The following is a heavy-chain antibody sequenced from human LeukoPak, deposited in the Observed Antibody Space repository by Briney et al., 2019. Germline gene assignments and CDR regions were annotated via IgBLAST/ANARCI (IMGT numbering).Heavy chain of an antibody. J-gene: IGHJ6*03. CDR1: GYTFIGYY. CDR2: INPNSGGT. V-gene: IGHV1-2*02. CDR3: ARGVTGIYYYYYMDV. Sequence: ASVKVSCKASGYTFIGYYIHWVRQAPGQGLEWMGWINPNSGGTNYAQKFQGRVTMTRDTSISTAYMELSRLNSDDTAVYYCARGVTGIYYYYYMDVWGTGTTVTVSS. D-gene: IGHD3-10*01.